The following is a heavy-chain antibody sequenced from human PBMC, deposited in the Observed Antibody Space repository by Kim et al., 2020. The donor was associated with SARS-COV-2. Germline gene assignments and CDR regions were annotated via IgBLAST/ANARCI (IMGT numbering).Heavy chain of an antibody. CDR2: IYYSGST. Sequence: SETLSLTCTVSGGSISSYYWSWIRQPPGKGLEWIGYIYYSGSTNYNPSLKSRVTISVDTSKNQFSLKLSSVTAADTAVYYCARRNIVVVPAANGVGSLGFTFDPWGQGTLVTVSS. J-gene: IGHJ5*02. V-gene: IGHV4-59*08. CDR3: ARRNIVVVPAANGVGSLGFTFDP. D-gene: IGHD2-2*01. CDR1: GGSISSYY.